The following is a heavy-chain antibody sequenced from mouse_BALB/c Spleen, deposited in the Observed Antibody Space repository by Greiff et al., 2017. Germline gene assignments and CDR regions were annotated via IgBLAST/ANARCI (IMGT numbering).Heavy chain of an antibody. Sequence: VQLQQSGPSLVQPSQSLSITCTVSGFSLTSYGVHWVRQSPGKGLEWLGVIWRGGSTDYNAAFMSRLSITKDNSKSQVFFKMNSLQADDTAIYYCAKSPLYDHVPRAWFAYWGQGTLVTVSA. CDR1: GFSLTSYG. V-gene: IGHV2-5-1*01. D-gene: IGHD2-4*01. J-gene: IGHJ3*01. CDR2: IWRGGST. CDR3: AKSPLYDHVPRAWFAY.